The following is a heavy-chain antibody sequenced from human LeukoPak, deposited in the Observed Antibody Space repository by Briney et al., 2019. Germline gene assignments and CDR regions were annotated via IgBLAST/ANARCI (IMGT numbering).Heavy chain of an antibody. CDR2: ISGSGGGT. CDR1: GFTFSSYA. D-gene: IGHD5-24*01. J-gene: IGHJ4*02. V-gene: IGHV3-23*01. Sequence: GGSLRLSCAASGFTFSSYAMSWVRQAPGEGLEWVSAISGSGGGTFYVDSVKGRFTISRDNSKNTLYLQMNSLRVEDTAVYYCAKGLRDGSNQRFDYWGQGTLVTVSS. CDR3: AKGLRDGSNQRFDY.